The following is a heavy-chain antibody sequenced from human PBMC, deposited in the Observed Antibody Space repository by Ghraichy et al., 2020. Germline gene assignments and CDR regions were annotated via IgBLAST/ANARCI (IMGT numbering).Heavy chain of an antibody. V-gene: IGHV4-30-4*01. CDR2: IYYSGST. CDR1: GGSISSGDYY. D-gene: IGHD2-21*01. Sequence: SETLSLTCTVSGGSISSGDYYWSWIRQPPGKGLEWIGYIYYSGSTYYNPSLKSRVTISVDTSKNQFSLKLSSVTAADTAVYYCARVARDNWFDPWGQGTLVTVSS. CDR3: ARVARDNWFDP. J-gene: IGHJ5*02.